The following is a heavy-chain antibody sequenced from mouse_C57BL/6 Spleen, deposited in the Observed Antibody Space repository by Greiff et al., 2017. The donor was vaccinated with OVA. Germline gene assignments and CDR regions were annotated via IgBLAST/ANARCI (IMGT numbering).Heavy chain of an antibody. J-gene: IGHJ4*01. CDR3: ARAYPRAMDY. CDR2: IYPGDGDT. D-gene: IGHD2-10*01. V-gene: IGHV1-82*01. CDR1: GYAFSSSW. Sequence: VKLMESGPELVKPGASVKISCKASGYAFSSSWMNWVKQRPGKGLEWIGRIYPGDGDTNYNGKFKGKATLTADKSSSTAYMQLSSLTSEDSAVYFCARAYPRAMDYWGQGTSVTVSS.